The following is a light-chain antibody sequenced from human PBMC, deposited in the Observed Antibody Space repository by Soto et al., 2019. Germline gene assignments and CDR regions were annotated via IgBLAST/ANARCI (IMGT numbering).Light chain of an antibody. CDR2: FVS. CDR1: QSLLHSNGYNY. J-gene: IGKJ2*01. V-gene: IGKV2-28*01. CDR3: MQSLQTHT. Sequence: DIVMTQSPLSLSVTPGEPASISCRSSQSLLHSNGYNYLDWYLQKPGQSPQLLIYFVSNRASGVPDRFSGSGSGTDFTLKISRVEPEDVGVYYCMQSLQTHTFGQGTKLEIK.